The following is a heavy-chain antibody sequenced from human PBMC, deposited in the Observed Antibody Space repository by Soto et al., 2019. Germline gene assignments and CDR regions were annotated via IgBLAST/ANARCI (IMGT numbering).Heavy chain of an antibody. CDR3: VQTTGWPGFDF. CDR2: IYGGGTT. CDR1: GFSVSSKY. J-gene: IGHJ5*01. D-gene: IGHD6-19*01. V-gene: IGHV3-53*01. Sequence: EVQLVESGGGLIQPGGSLRLSCAASGFSVSSKYMTWVRQAPGKGLEWVSVIYGGGTTYYADSVRGRVTISRDNSKKTLYLQMNSREAEDTAVYYCVQTTGWPGFDFWGQGTLVTVSS.